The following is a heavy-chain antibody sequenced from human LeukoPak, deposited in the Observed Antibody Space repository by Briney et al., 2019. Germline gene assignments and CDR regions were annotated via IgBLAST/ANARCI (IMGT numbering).Heavy chain of an antibody. V-gene: IGHV3-23*01. CDR2: ISGSGGII. D-gene: IGHD2-15*01. CDR1: GFTFSTFA. CDR3: AARPGEVAVPFDY. J-gene: IGHJ4*02. Sequence: GGSLRLSCAASGFTFSTFAMTWVRQAPGKGLEWVSLISGSGGIIYYADSVNGRFSISRDNSKNTLYLQMHSLRAEDTAVYYCAARPGEVAVPFDYWGQGTLVTVSS.